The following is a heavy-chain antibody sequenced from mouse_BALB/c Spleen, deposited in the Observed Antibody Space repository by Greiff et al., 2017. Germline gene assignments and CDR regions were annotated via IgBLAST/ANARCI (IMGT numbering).Heavy chain of an antibody. CDR1: GFTFSDYY. Sequence: EVKLMESGGGLVKPGGSLKLSCAASGFTFSDYYMYWVRQTPEKRLEWVATISDGGSYTYYPDSVKGRFTISRDNAKNNLYLQMSSLKSEDTAMYYCARDYGSSYRYYAMDYWGQGTSVTVSS. J-gene: IGHJ4*01. D-gene: IGHD1-1*01. CDR2: ISDGGSYT. V-gene: IGHV5-4*02. CDR3: ARDYGSSYRYYAMDY.